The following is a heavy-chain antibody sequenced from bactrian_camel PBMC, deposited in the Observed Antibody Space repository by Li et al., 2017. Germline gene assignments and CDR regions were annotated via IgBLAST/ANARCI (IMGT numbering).Heavy chain of an antibody. CDR1: SSLYRSDC. CDR2: IGTDGRT. J-gene: IGHJ4*01. CDR3: APDSSPRWVAT. Sequence: HVQLVESGGASVQAGGSLRLSCAASSSLYRSDCMGWFRQAPGEAREGVATIGTDGRTRYADSVKGRFTISQNNAKTTTWLQMNNLKLDDTALYYYAPDSSPRWVATGPGGPRSPSP. D-gene: IGHD3*01. V-gene: IGHV3S53*01.